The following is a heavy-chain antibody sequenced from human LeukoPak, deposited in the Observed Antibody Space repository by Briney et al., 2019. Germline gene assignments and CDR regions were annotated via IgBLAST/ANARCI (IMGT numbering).Heavy chain of an antibody. CDR2: ISRSGSTK. CDR3: ARVLRYCSGGNCYSGALGSMEV. Sequence: PGGSLRLSCAVSGFTFSDYNRRWIRQAPGKGLEWVASISRSGSTKYYADSVKGRFTIFRDNAKNSLFLQMNSLTPEDTAVYYCARVLRYCSGGNCYSGALGSMEVWAKGPTLTIPS. J-gene: IGHJ6*03. D-gene: IGHD2-15*01. V-gene: IGHV3-11*01. CDR1: GFTFSDYN.